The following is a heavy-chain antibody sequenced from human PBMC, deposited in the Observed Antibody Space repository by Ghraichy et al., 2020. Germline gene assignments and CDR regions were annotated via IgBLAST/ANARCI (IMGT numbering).Heavy chain of an antibody. J-gene: IGHJ4*02. CDR2: ISSSSSYI. V-gene: IGHV3-21*01. CDR1: GFSFSIYS. CDR3: ARDPSNSGSPPAFDY. D-gene: IGHD3-10*01. Sequence: GESLNISCAASGFSFSIYSMNWVRQAPGKGLEWVSYISSSSSYIFYADSVKGRFTISRDNAKNSLYLQMNSLRAEDTAVYYCARDPSNSGSPPAFDYWGQGTLVTVSS.